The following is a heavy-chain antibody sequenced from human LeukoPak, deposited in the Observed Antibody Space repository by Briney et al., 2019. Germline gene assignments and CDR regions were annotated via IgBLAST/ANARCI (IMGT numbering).Heavy chain of an antibody. CDR2: IYYSGST. J-gene: IGHJ3*02. V-gene: IGHV4-31*03. Sequence: PSQTLSLTYTVSGGSISSGGYYWSWIRQHPGKGLEWIGYIYYSGSTYYNPSLKSRVTISVDTSKNQFSLKLSSVTAADTAVYYCARVGVTMVQGVIIRAIDIWGQGTMVTVSS. CDR1: GGSISSGGYY. CDR3: ARVGVTMVQGVIIRAIDI. D-gene: IGHD3-10*01.